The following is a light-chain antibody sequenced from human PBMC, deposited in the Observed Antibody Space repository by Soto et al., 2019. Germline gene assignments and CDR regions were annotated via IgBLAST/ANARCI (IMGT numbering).Light chain of an antibody. CDR1: QSVSSN. Sequence: EIVFTQSPATLSLSPGERSTLSCLASQSVSSNLAWYQQKPGQAPRLLIYGSSTRATGIPARFSGSGSGTDFTLTISRLEPEDFAVYYCQERTNWSIAVGRGTRLEIK. J-gene: IGKJ5*01. CDR2: GSS. CDR3: QERTNWSIA. V-gene: IGKV3-11*01.